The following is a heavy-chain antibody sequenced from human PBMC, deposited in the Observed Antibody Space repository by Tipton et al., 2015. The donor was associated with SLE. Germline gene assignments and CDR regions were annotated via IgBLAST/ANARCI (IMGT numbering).Heavy chain of an antibody. Sequence: GLVKPSETLSLTCYVTGVSISNYYWTWIRQSPGKGLEWIGNVYKNYNPSLESRVTISVDTSRNLFSLNLSSVTAADTAVYYCARETHYDSSGYYYNWFDAWGQGTLVTVSS. CDR3: ARETHYDSSGYYYNWFDA. V-gene: IGHV4-59*01. D-gene: IGHD3-22*01. J-gene: IGHJ5*02. CDR1: GVSISNYY. CDR2: VYK.